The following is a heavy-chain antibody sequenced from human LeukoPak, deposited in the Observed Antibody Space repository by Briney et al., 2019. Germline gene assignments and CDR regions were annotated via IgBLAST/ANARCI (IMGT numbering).Heavy chain of an antibody. CDR2: INHSGST. V-gene: IGHV4-34*01. D-gene: IGHD2-2*01. Sequence: SETLSRTCAVYGGSFSDYYWSWIRQSPGKGLEWIGEINHSGSTNYNPSLKSRVTISVDTSQNQFSLKLSSVTAADTAVYYCARDRTYGLSVGYCSSTSCSDYFDYWGQGTLVTVSS. J-gene: IGHJ4*02. CDR3: ARDRTYGLSVGYCSSTSCSDYFDY. CDR1: GGSFSDYY.